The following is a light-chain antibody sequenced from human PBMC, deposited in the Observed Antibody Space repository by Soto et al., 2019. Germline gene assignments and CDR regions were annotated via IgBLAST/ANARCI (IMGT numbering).Light chain of an antibody. Sequence: IVLTHSPATMSVSAWEIATLSCRASQSISTNVAWYQQKPGQPPRLLIYGAYTRATDIPARFSGSGSGTEFTLTIIGLQSEDFAVYYCQQYNNWPPYTFGQGTRLEI. CDR3: QQYNNWPPYT. J-gene: IGKJ5*01. CDR1: QSISTN. CDR2: GAY. V-gene: IGKV3-15*01.